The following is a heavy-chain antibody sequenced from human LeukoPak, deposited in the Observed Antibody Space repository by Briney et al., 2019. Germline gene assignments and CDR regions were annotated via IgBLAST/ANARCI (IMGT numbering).Heavy chain of an antibody. CDR2: IIPIFGTA. Sequence: GASVKVSCKASGGTFSSYAISRVRQAPGQGLEWMGGIIPIFGTANYAQKFQGRVTITTDESTSTAYMELSSLRSEDTAVYYCARGSVVVVAATVDAFDIWGQGTMVTVSS. D-gene: IGHD2-15*01. CDR1: GGTFSSYA. CDR3: ARGSVVVVAATVDAFDI. J-gene: IGHJ3*02. V-gene: IGHV1-69*05.